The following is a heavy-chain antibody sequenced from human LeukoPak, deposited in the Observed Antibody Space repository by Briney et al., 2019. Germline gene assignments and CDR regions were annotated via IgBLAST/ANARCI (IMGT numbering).Heavy chain of an antibody. J-gene: IGHJ4*02. CDR1: GFIVSNNY. D-gene: IGHD3-10*01. Sequence: GGSLRLSCVASGFIVSNNYMSWVRQAPGKGLEWVSVLYNAGSTYYADSVKGRFTISRDNSKNTLYLQMYSLRAEDTAVYYCARALWFGEFLFDYWGQGTLVTVSS. CDR3: ARALWFGEFLFDY. CDR2: LYNAGST. V-gene: IGHV3-53*01.